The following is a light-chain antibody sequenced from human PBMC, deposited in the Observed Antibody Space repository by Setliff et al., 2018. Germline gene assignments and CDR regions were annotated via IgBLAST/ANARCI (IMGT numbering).Light chain of an antibody. J-gene: IGLJ1*01. V-gene: IGLV2-14*03. CDR1: SSDVGGYNY. CDR3: SSYAGSSTLYV. CDR2: DVS. Sequence: QSALAQPASVSGSPGQSITISCTGTSSDVGGYNYVSWYQQHPGKAPKLMIYDVSNRPSGVSNRFSGSKSANTASLTISGLRAEDEADYYCSSYAGSSTLYVFGTGTKVTVL.